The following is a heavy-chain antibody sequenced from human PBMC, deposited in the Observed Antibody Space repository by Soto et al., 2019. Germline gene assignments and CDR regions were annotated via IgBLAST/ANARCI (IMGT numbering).Heavy chain of an antibody. CDR2: IYPGDSDT. Sequence: VESLKISCNGSGDSFTSYWIGWVRQMPGKGLEWMGIIYPGDSDTRYSPSFQGQVTISADKSITTAYLQWNSLKASDTAMYYCARQGAIFGWFDPWGQGTLVTVSS. J-gene: IGHJ5*02. CDR3: ARQGAIFGWFDP. CDR1: GDSFTSYW. D-gene: IGHD3-3*01. V-gene: IGHV5-51*01.